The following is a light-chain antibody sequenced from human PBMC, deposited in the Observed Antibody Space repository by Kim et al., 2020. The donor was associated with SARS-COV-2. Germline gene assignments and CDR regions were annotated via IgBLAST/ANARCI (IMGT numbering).Light chain of an antibody. CDR2: AAS. J-gene: IGKJ2*01. V-gene: IGKV1-39*01. CDR1: QSISSY. CDR3: QQSYSAPPA. Sequence: SASVGDRVAITCRASQSISSYLNWYQQKPGKAPKLLIYAASSLQSGVPSRFSGSGSGTDFTLTISSLQPEDFATYYCQQSYSAPPAFGQGTKLEI.